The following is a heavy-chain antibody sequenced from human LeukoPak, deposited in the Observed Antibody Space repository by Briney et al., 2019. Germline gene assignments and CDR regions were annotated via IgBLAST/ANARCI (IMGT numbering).Heavy chain of an antibody. CDR1: GFTFSTYA. D-gene: IGHD6-19*01. Sequence: GGSLRLSCAASGFTFSTYAIHWVRRAPGKGLEWVAVISYDGSNTYYADSVKGRFTISRDNSKNTLYLQMTSLRAEDTAVYYCARGRGSGWYNDYWGQGTLVTVSS. CDR2: ISYDGSNT. J-gene: IGHJ4*02. V-gene: IGHV3-30-3*01. CDR3: ARGRGSGWYNDY.